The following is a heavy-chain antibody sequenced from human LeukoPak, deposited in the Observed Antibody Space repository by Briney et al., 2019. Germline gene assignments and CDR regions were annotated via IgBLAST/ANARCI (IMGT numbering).Heavy chain of an antibody. V-gene: IGHV4-38-2*02. CDR3: ARGGYCTNGVWYTKAFHYFDY. CDR2: IYHSGST. J-gene: IGHJ4*02. Sequence: SETLSLTCTVSGYSISSGYYWGWIRQPPGKGLEWIGSIYHSGSTYYNPSLKSRVTISVDTSKNQFSLKLSSVTAADTAVYYCARGGYCTNGVWYTKAFHYFDYWGPGTLVTVSS. D-gene: IGHD2-8*01. CDR1: GYSISSGYY.